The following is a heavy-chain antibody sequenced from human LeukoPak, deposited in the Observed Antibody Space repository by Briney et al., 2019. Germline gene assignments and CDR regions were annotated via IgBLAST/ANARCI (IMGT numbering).Heavy chain of an antibody. J-gene: IGHJ5*02. V-gene: IGHV4-39*01. D-gene: IGHD1-26*01. Sequence: SDTLSLTCTLSGGSITSGTYYWGWIRQPPGKGLEWIGSMYYTGRPYYNPSLQSRVTISLDTSKNEFSLTLSSVPAADTAVYYCVRQSGVGATDPWGQGTLVTVCS. CDR1: GGSITSGTYY. CDR3: VRQSGVGATDP. CDR2: MYYTGRP.